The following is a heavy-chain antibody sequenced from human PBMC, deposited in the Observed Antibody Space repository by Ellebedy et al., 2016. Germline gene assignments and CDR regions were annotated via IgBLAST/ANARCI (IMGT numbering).Heavy chain of an antibody. CDR1: GGSITTYY. D-gene: IGHD3-10*01. V-gene: IGHV4-59*08. Sequence: SETLSLTCNVSGGSITTYYWSWIRQPPGKGLEWIGYIYYSGSTKYNPSLNTRATILQDTSKNQFSLRLSSVTAADTAVYYCARPNSMVRGVPDAFDLWGQGTMVTVSS. CDR3: ARPNSMVRGVPDAFDL. CDR2: IYYSGST. J-gene: IGHJ3*01.